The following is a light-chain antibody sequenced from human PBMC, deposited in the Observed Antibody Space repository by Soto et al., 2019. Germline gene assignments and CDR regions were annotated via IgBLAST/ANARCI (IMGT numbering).Light chain of an antibody. CDR3: QQFHSFSRT. V-gene: IGKV1-5*01. CDR1: QNINSW. J-gene: IGKJ1*01. Sequence: DFQMTQSPSTLSASVGDRVTITCRASQNINSWLAWYQQKPGKAPNLLIYDASTLESGVPSRFSGSGSGTEFTLTISSLQPEDFATYYCQQFHSFSRTFGQGTKVEVK. CDR2: DAS.